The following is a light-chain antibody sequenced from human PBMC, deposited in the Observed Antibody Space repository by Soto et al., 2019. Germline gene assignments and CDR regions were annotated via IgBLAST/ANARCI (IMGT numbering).Light chain of an antibody. CDR2: GAA. Sequence: EIVLTQSPGTLSLSPGEGATLSCRASENVYINSLAWYQQKPDQPPRLLIYGAATRDSAVPDRFSGSGSGADFTLTITGLEPEDFAVYYYQQYGTSPLTFGPGTRVD. CDR3: QQYGTSPLT. CDR1: ENVYINS. J-gene: IGKJ3*01. V-gene: IGKV3-20*01.